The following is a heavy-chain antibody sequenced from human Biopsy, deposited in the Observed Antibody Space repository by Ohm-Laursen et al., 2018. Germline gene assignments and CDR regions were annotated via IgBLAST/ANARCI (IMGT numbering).Heavy chain of an antibody. Sequence: SLRLSCAASGFTINSNYMNWARQAPGKGLECVSVIYTGDITSYADSVKGRFTISRDISKNALYLHMNSLRAEDRGVYYCVRGLADGVHLNWGQGTLVAVSS. CDR3: VRGLADGVHLN. CDR2: IYTGDIT. CDR1: GFTINSNY. V-gene: IGHV3-66*01. J-gene: IGHJ4*02. D-gene: IGHD4-17*01.